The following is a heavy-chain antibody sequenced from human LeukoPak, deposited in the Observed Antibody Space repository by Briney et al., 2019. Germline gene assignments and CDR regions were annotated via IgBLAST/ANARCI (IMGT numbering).Heavy chain of an antibody. CDR1: RYTFTDYY. J-gene: IGHJ3*02. V-gene: IGHV1-2*06. CDR2: IHPNTGGT. Sequence: ASVTVSCKASRYTFTDYYINWVRQAPGHGLEWMGRIHPNTGGTDYGQKFQGRVTMTRDTSISTAYMELSSLRSDDTAVYYCARDERNKAFDIWGQGTMVTVSS. CDR3: ARDERNKAFDI.